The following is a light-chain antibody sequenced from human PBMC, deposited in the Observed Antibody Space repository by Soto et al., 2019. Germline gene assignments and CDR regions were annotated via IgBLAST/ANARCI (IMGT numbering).Light chain of an antibody. V-gene: IGKV3-11*01. Sequence: EIVLTQSPATLSLSPWERATLSCRASQSVSSYLAWYQQKPGQAPRLLIYDASSRATGIPARFSGGGSGTDFTLTISSLEPEDFAVYYCQQRSNWLFTFGPGTKVDI. CDR3: QQRSNWLFT. J-gene: IGKJ3*01. CDR1: QSVSSY. CDR2: DAS.